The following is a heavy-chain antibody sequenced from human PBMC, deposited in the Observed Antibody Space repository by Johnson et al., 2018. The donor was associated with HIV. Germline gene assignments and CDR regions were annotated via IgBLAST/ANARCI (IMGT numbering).Heavy chain of an antibody. Sequence: EVQLVESGGGLVQPGRSLRLSCAASGFTFDDYGMHWVRQAPGKGLEWVSGISWNSGDIGYADSVKGQFSISRDNAKSSLYLQIYSLRPEDTALYYCARAMVVTPVGALDIWGQGTMVTVSS. CDR3: ARAMVVTPVGALDI. CDR2: ISWNSGDI. V-gene: IGHV3-9*01. J-gene: IGHJ3*02. CDR1: GFTFDDYG. D-gene: IGHD4-23*01.